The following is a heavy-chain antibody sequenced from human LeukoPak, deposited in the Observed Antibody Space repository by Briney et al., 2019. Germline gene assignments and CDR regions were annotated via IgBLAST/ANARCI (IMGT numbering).Heavy chain of an antibody. J-gene: IGHJ3*02. D-gene: IGHD3-22*01. Sequence: SVKVSCKASGGTFSSYAISWVRQAPGQGLEWMGGIISIFGTANYAQKFQGRVTITADESTSTAYMELSSLRSEDTAVYYCVLRGYYDSAGSTAFDIWGQGTMVTVSS. CDR2: IISIFGTA. CDR1: GGTFSSYA. CDR3: VLRGYYDSAGSTAFDI. V-gene: IGHV1-69*01.